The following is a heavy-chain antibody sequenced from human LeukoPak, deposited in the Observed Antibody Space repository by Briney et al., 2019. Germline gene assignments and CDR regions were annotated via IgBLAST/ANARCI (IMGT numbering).Heavy chain of an antibody. Sequence: GGSMRLSWAASGLTFSTYWTSCVRQAPGKGREWVANIKPDGSEKYYVASVGGRFTISRDNAKHSLYLQMSSLRAEDTAVFYCARGPRSFDYWGQGALVTVSS. CDR1: GLTFSTYW. V-gene: IGHV3-7*05. J-gene: IGHJ4*01. CDR2: IKPDGSEK. CDR3: ARGPRSFDY.